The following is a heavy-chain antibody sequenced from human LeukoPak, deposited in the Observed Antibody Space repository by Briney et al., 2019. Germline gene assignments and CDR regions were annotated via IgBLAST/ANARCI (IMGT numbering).Heavy chain of an antibody. V-gene: IGHV4-39*07. CDR3: ARRGGWYGGHDAFDI. CDR1: GGSISSTYYY. Sequence: PSETLSLTCSVSGGSISSTYYYWGWIRQPPGKGLEWIGSIYFSGNTYYNPSLKSRVTISVDTSENHFSLRLSSVTAADTAVYYCARRGGWYGGHDAFDIWGQGTMVTVSS. D-gene: IGHD6-19*01. J-gene: IGHJ3*02. CDR2: IYFSGNT.